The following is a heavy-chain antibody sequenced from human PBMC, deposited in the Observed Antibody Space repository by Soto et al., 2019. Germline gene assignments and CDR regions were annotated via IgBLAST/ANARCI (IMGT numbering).Heavy chain of an antibody. V-gene: IGHV1-46*01. D-gene: IGHD3-3*01. CDR3: ARGKAAFWSGRTQRMDV. CDR2: INPSGGST. J-gene: IGHJ6*02. Sequence: GASVKVSCKASGYTFTSYYMHWVRQAPGQGLEWMGIINPSGGSTSYAQKFQGRVTMTRDTSTSTVYMELSSLRSEDTAVYYCARGKAAFWSGRTQRMDVWGQGTTVTVSS. CDR1: GYTFTSYY.